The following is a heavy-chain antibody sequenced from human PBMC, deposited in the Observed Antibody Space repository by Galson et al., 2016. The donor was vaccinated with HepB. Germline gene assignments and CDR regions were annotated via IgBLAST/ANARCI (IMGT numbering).Heavy chain of an antibody. CDR2: IYWDDDK. CDR1: GFSLTTSGVG. Sequence: PALVKPTQTLTLTCNFSGFSLTTSGVGVGWIRQPPGKALEWLALIYWDDDKRYSPSLKSRLTITKDTSKNQVVLTMTNMDPVDTATYFCVRWRAIQLLDCFDYWGQGTLVSVSS. CDR3: VRWRAIQLLDCFDY. J-gene: IGHJ4*02. D-gene: IGHD5-18*01. V-gene: IGHV2-5*02.